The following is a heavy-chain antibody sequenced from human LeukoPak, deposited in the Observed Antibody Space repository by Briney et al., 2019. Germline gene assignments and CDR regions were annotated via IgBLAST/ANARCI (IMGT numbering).Heavy chain of an antibody. V-gene: IGHV1-46*01. CDR2: INPNSGST. CDR1: GYTFTSHY. Sequence: ASVKLPHKASGYTFTSHYIIWARQAPGQGLEWMGIINPNSGSTDYAQKFRGRVILTRDTSTSTFYMELSSLRSEDTAVYYCARSEYYASGSFDYWGQGTLVTVSS. J-gene: IGHJ4*02. CDR3: ARSEYYASGSFDY. D-gene: IGHD3-10*01.